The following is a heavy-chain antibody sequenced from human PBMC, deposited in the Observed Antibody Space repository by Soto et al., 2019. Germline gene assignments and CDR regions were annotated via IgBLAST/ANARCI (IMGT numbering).Heavy chain of an antibody. CDR3: ARDKITGLFDY. V-gene: IGHV4-59*12. CDR2: IYYSGNT. J-gene: IGHJ4*02. CDR1: GGSISSYY. D-gene: IGHD2-8*02. Sequence: SETLSLTCTVSGGSISSYYWSWIRQPPGKGLEWIGYIYYSGNTNYNPSLKSRVTISVDTSKNQFSLKLTSVTAADTAVYYCARDKITGLFDYWGQGTLVTVS.